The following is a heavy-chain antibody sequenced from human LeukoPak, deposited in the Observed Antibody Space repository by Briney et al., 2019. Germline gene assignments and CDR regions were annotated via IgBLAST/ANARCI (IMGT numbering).Heavy chain of an antibody. CDR3: VRHNYGYDY. V-gene: IGHV3-74*01. D-gene: IGHD5-18*01. CDR2: ILNDGGST. J-gene: IGHJ4*02. Sequence: GGSLRLSCAASGFTFNTYWMHCVRQAPREGPVWVAHILNDGGSTSYADSVKGRFIISRDNAKKTLSLQMNRLRAEDTAVYYCVRHNYGYDYWGQGTPVTVSS. CDR1: GFTFNTYW.